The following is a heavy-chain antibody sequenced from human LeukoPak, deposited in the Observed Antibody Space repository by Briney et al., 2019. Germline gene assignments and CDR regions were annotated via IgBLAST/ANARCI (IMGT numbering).Heavy chain of an antibody. CDR1: GGSISSSSYY. J-gene: IGHJ3*01. Sequence: SETLSLTCTVSGGSISSSSYYWGWIRQPPGKGLEWIGSIYYSGSTFYSPSLKSRVKISIDTAKNQFSLKLISVTAADAAVYYCARQSRHIFAFDLWGQGTMVAVSS. CDR2: IYYSGST. D-gene: IGHD2-21*01. V-gene: IGHV4-39*01. CDR3: ARQSRHIFAFDL.